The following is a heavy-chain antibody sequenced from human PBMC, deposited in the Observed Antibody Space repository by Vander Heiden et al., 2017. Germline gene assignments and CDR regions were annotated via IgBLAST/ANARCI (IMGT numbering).Heavy chain of an antibody. CDR2: IWYDGSNK. CDR3: ARESSSSWHFDY. J-gene: IGHJ4*02. D-gene: IGHD6-13*01. Sequence: QVPLVESGGGVVQPGRSLRLSGAASGFTFTTYRMHWVRQAPGKGLEWVAVIWYDGSNKYYADSVKGRFTISRDNSKNTLYLQMNSLRAEDTAVYYCARESSSSWHFDYWGQGTLVTVSS. CDR1: GFTFTTYR. V-gene: IGHV3-33*08.